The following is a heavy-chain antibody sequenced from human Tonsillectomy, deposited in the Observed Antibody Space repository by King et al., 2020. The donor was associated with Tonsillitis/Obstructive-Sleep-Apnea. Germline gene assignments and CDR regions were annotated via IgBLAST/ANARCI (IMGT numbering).Heavy chain of an antibody. J-gene: IGHJ6*03. CDR2: IYPGDSDT. Sequence: GQLVQSGAEVKKPGESLKISCKGSGYSFTSYWIGWVRQMPGKGLEWMGFIYPGDSDTRYSPSFQGQVTISVDKSISTAYLQWSSLKASDTAIYYWARRGVTGYYYYYYMDVWGKGTTVTVSS. D-gene: IGHD2-21*02. V-gene: IGHV5-51*01. CDR3: ARRGVTGYYYYYYMDV. CDR1: GYSFTSYW.